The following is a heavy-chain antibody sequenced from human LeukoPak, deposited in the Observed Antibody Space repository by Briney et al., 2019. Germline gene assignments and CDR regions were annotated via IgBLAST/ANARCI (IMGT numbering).Heavy chain of an antibody. V-gene: IGHV4-34*01. D-gene: IGHD1-14*01. CDR2: INHSGST. CDR1: GGSFSGYY. Sequence: PSETQSLTCAVYGGSFSGYYWSWIRQPPGKGLEWIGEINHSGSTNYNPSLKSRVTISVDTSKNQFSLKLSSVTAADTAVYYCARGYNKWYARYFDYWGQGTLVTVSS. CDR3: ARGYNKWYARYFDY. J-gene: IGHJ4*02.